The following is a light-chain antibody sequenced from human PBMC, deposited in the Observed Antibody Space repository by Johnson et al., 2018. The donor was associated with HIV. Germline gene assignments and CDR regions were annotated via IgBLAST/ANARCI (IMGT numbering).Light chain of an antibody. CDR3: GTWDSGLSAVYV. CDR2: ENN. J-gene: IGLJ1*01. V-gene: IGLV1-51*01. CDR1: STNIGDNY. Sequence: QSVLTQPPSVSAAPGHNVSISCSGSSTNIGDNYISWYQQLAGAAPKLLIYENNKRPSGIPDRFSGSQSGTSATLGLAGLQTGDEADYYCGTWDSGLSAVYVFGTGTKVTVL.